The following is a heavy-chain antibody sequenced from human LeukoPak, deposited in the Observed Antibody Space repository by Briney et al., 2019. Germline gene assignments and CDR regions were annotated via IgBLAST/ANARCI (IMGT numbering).Heavy chain of an antibody. CDR1: GYTFNSYG. Sequence: ASVKVSCKASGYTFNSYGISWVRHAPGQGLEWMGWISAYNGNTNYAQKFQGRITMTTDTSTSTAYMDLRSLRSDDTAVYYCARDKERWLHLLDVFAIWGQGTMVTVSS. CDR3: ARDKERWLHLLDVFAI. V-gene: IGHV1-18*01. D-gene: IGHD5-24*01. J-gene: IGHJ3*02. CDR2: ISAYNGNT.